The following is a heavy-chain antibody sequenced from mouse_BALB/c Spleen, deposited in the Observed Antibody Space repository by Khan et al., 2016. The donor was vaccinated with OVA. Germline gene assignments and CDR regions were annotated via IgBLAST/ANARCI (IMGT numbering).Heavy chain of an antibody. Sequence: EVVLVESGGGLVKPGGSLKLSCAASGFTFSTYAMSWVRQTPEKRLEWVASISSDGDYTYYPDNVTGRFTISRDNAKNTLYLQMSSLRSEDTAIYYCARSPYGNFAYWGQGTLVTVSA. V-gene: IGHV5-9-1*01. J-gene: IGHJ3*01. D-gene: IGHD2-1*01. CDR2: ISSDGDYT. CDR3: ARSPYGNFAY. CDR1: GFTFSTYA.